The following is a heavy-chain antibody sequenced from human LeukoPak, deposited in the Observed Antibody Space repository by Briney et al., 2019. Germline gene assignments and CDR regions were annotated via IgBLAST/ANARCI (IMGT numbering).Heavy chain of an antibody. Sequence: SQTLSLTCTVSGGSISSGSYYWSWIRQPAGKGLEWIARSYTSGSTNYNPSLKSRVTISVDTSKNQFSLKLSSVTAADTAVYYCARSGYSYGYYTNWFDPWGQGTLVSVSS. CDR1: GGSISSGSYY. CDR2: SYTSGST. V-gene: IGHV4-61*02. J-gene: IGHJ5*02. CDR3: ARSGYSYGYYTNWFDP. D-gene: IGHD5-18*01.